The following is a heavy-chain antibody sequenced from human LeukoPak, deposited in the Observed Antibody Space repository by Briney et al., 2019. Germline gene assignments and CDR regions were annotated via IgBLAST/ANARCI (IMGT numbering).Heavy chain of an antibody. V-gene: IGHV1-18*01. D-gene: IGHD2-21*02. CDR1: GYTFTSYG. CDR3: AKGTFVVVTAVIDY. J-gene: IGHJ4*02. Sequence: GASVKVSCKASGYTFTSYGISWVRQAPGQGLEWMGWISAYNGNTNYAQKLQGRVTMTTDTSTSTAYMELRSLRSDDTAVYYCAKGTFVVVTAVIDYWGQGTLVTVSS. CDR2: ISAYNGNT.